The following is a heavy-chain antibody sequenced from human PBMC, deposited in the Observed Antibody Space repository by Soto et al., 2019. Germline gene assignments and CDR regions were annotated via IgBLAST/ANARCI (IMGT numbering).Heavy chain of an antibody. CDR3: AREASTSDRYYDILTGYYTS. CDR2: IIPIFGTA. Sequence: QVQLVQSGAEVKKPGSSVKVSCKASGGTFSSYAISWVRQAPGQGLEWMGGIIPIFGTANYAQKFQGRVTITADESTSTAYMELSSLRSGDTAVYYCAREASTSDRYYDILTGYYTSWGQGTLVTVSS. V-gene: IGHV1-69*01. CDR1: GGTFSSYA. J-gene: IGHJ5*02. D-gene: IGHD3-9*01.